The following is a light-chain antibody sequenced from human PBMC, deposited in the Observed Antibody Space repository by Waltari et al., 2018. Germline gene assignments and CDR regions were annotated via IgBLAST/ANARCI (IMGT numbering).Light chain of an antibody. CDR1: SSNIGRNT. V-gene: IGLV1-44*01. Sequence: QSMLTQPPSASGTPGQRVTISCSGSSSNIGRNTVNWYQQLPGTAPKLLIDIDDQRPSGVPDRFSGSKSGTSASLAISGLQSEDEADYHCATWDDSLNGWVFGGGTKLTVL. CDR3: ATWDDSLNGWV. J-gene: IGLJ3*02. CDR2: IDD.